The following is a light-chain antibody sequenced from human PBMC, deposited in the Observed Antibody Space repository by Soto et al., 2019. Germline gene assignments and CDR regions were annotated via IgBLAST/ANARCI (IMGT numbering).Light chain of an antibody. J-gene: IGKJ1*01. CDR2: GAS. V-gene: IGKV3-20*01. CDR1: QSVRSTS. CDR3: QQYGSLSWT. Sequence: PGERATLSCRASQSVRSTSLAWYQQKPGQAPRLLIYGASSRATGIPDRFSGGGSGTDFTLTISRLEPEDVAVYYCQQYGSLSWTFGQGTKVDIK.